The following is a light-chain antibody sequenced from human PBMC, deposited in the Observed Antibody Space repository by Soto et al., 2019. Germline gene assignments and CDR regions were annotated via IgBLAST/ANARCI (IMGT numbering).Light chain of an antibody. CDR3: AAWDDSLNCHVV. CDR2: NDN. CDR1: SSNIGSNT. V-gene: IGLV1-44*01. J-gene: IGLJ2*01. Sequence: QSVLTQPPSASGTPGQRVTISCSGSSSNIGSNTVTWYQQLPGTAPKLLIYNDNQRPSGVPDRFSGSKSGTSASLAISGLQSEDEAHYYCAAWDDSLNCHVVFGGGTKLTVL.